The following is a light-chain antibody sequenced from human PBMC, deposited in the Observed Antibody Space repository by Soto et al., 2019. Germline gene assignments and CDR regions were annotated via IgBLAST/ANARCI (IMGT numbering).Light chain of an antibody. CDR2: GAS. CDR3: QQYGSSPTT. J-gene: IGKJ1*01. V-gene: IGKV3-20*01. Sequence: EIVLTQSPGTLSLYPGERATLSCRASQSVSSNLAWYQQKPGQAPRLLIYGASSRATGIPDRFSGSGSGTDFTLTISRLEPEDFAVYYCQQYGSSPTTFGQGTKVDIK. CDR1: QSVSSN.